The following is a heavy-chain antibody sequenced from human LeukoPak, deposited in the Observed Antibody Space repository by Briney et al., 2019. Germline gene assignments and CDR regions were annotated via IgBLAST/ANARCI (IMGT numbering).Heavy chain of an antibody. Sequence: PGGSLRLSCAASGFTFSSYWMSWVRQAPGKGLEWVANIKQDGSEKYYVDSVKGRFTISRDNAKNSLYLQMNSLRAEDTAVYYCARNTAMVTGDAFDIWGQGTMVTVSS. J-gene: IGHJ3*02. CDR1: GFTFSSYW. D-gene: IGHD5-18*01. CDR2: IKQDGSEK. V-gene: IGHV3-7*01. CDR3: ARNTAMVTGDAFDI.